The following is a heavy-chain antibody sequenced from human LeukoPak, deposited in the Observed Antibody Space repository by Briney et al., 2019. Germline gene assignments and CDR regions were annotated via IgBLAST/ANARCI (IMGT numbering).Heavy chain of an antibody. V-gene: IGHV1-8*01. CDR2: MNPNSGNT. D-gene: IGHD6-19*01. CDR3: ARGNSGWFNYYYYMDV. J-gene: IGHJ6*03. CDR1: GYTFTSYD. Sequence: ASVKVSCKASGYTFTSYDINWVRQATGQGLAWMGWMNPNSGNTGYAQKFQGRVTMTRNTSISTAYMELSSLRSEDTAVYYCARGNSGWFNYYYYMDVWGKGTTVTVSS.